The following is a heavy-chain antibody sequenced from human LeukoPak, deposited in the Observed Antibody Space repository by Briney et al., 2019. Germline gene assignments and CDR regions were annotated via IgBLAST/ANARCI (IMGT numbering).Heavy chain of an antibody. CDR1: GFTVSSNY. V-gene: IGHV3-53*01. CDR2: IYSGGSA. J-gene: IGHJ6*03. Sequence: GGSLSLSCAASGFTVSSNYMSWVRQAPGKGLEWVSVIYSGGSAYYADSVKGRFTISRDNSKNTLYLQMNSLRAEDTAVYYCASGSGSYRTPYYYMDVWGTGTTVTVSS. CDR3: ASGSGSYRTPYYYMDV. D-gene: IGHD3-10*01.